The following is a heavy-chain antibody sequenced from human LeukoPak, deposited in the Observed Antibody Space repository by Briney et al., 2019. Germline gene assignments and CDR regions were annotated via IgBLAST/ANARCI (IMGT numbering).Heavy chain of an antibody. V-gene: IGHV3-74*01. CDR3: ARGLAAAGIKGPDY. D-gene: IGHD6-13*01. Sequence: GGSLRLSCAASGFTFSNYWMHWVRQAPGKGLVWVSRLDTDGSDTSYADSVKGRFTISRDNAKNTLYLQMNNLRAEDTAMYYGARGLAAAGIKGPDYWGQGTLVTVSS. J-gene: IGHJ4*02. CDR1: GFTFSNYW. CDR2: LDTDGSDT.